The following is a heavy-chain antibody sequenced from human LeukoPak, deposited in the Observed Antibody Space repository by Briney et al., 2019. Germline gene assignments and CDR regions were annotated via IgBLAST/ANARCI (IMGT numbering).Heavy chain of an antibody. D-gene: IGHD4-17*01. CDR1: GFTFSSYW. J-gene: IGHJ4*02. CDR2: INSDGSST. V-gene: IGHV3-74*01. CDR3: ARAAPYGPFDY. Sequence: GGSLRLSCAASGFTFSSYWMHWGRQAPGEGVGWVSGINSDGSSTTYADSVVGRFTISRDNAKNTLYLQMSSLRAEDTAVYYCARAAPYGPFDYWGQGTLVTVSS.